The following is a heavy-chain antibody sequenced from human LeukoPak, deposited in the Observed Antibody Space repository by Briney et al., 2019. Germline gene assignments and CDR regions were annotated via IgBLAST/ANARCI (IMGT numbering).Heavy chain of an antibody. CDR2: ISSSGATI. Sequence: PGGSLRLSCAASGFTFSDYYMSWIRQAPGKGLEWVSYISSSGATIYYADSVKGRFTISRDNAKNSLYLQMNSLRVEDTAVYYCARDRGVTLFYYGLDVWGQGTTVTVSS. V-gene: IGHV3-11*04. CDR3: ARDRGVTLFYYGLDV. CDR1: GFTFSDYY. D-gene: IGHD2-21*02. J-gene: IGHJ6*02.